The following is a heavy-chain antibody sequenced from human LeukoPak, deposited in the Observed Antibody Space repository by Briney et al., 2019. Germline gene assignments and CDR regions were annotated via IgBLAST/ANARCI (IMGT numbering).Heavy chain of an antibody. CDR2: ISYSGDGT. CDR1: GFIISGYA. Sequence: TGGSLRLSCAASGFIISGYAMSGVRQAPGKGLEWVSSISYSGDGTKYADSVKGRCTISREDSKNTLYLQMNSLRAEDTAVYYCAKGDTPDNSYNYFAPWGQGTLVTVSS. V-gene: IGHV3-23*01. CDR3: AKGDTPDNSYNYFAP. J-gene: IGHJ5*02. D-gene: IGHD1-1*01.